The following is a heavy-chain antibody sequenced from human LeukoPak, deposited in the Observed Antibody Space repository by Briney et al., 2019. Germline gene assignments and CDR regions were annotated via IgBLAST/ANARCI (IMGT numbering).Heavy chain of an antibody. Sequence: ASVKVSCKASEYSFTAFYLHWVRQVPGQGLEWVGWINPNTGGTNYAQKFQGRVTVTRDTSITTVYMDVTSLTSDDTAVYYCARGHSSKAAASWGYLDTWGQGTLVTVSS. V-gene: IGHV1-2*02. J-gene: IGHJ5*02. CDR2: INPNTGGT. CDR3: ARGHSSKAAASWGYLDT. D-gene: IGHD6-13*01. CDR1: EYSFTAFY.